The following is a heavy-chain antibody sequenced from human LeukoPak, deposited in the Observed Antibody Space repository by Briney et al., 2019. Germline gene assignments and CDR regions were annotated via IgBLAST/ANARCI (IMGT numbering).Heavy chain of an antibody. CDR2: IYSGDST. CDR1: GFTVSSNY. D-gene: IGHD4-17*01. Sequence: PGGSLRLSCAASGFTVSSNYMSWVRQAPGKGLEWVSVIYSGDSTYYADSVKGRFTISRDNSKNTLYLQMNSLRAEDTAVYYCARDSDYGDYYYYGMDVWGQGTTVTVSS. J-gene: IGHJ6*02. V-gene: IGHV3-53*01. CDR3: ARDSDYGDYYYYGMDV.